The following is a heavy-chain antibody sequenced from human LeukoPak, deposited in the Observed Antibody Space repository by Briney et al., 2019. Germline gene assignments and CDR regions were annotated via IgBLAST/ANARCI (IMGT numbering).Heavy chain of an antibody. CDR1: GFTFSSYA. V-gene: IGHV3-30-3*01. CDR3: ARESYDAFDI. CDR2: ISYDGSNK. Sequence: GGSLRLSCAASGFTFSSYAMHWVRQAPGKGLEWVAVISYDGSNKYYADSVKGRFTISRDNSKNTLYLQMNSLRAEDTAVYYCARESYDAFDIWGQGTMVTVSS. J-gene: IGHJ3*02.